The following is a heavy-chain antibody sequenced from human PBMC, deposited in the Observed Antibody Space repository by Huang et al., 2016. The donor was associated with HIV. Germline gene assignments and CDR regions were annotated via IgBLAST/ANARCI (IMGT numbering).Heavy chain of an antibody. CDR2: VYWNDDK. Sequence: QITLKESGPALVKPTQSLTLTCSFSGHSLKTTGVAGAWIRQPPGKALEWLALVYWNDDKHYNPSLRNRLTISKDTSQSQVVLTMTNMGPLDTAIYFCAHGRGTGTVFFDRWGQGTLVTVSS. CDR1: GHSLKTTGVA. D-gene: IGHD1-7*01. J-gene: IGHJ4*02. CDR3: AHGRGTGTVFFDR. V-gene: IGHV2-5*01.